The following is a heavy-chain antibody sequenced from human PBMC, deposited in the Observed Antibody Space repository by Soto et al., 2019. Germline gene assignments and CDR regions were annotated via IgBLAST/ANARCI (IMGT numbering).Heavy chain of an antibody. CDR3: ARRMSSGLWAFDS. J-gene: IGHJ4*02. Sequence: PSATLSLTCRVSGDSISRSRSHWFAWIRQPPGKGLERIGIRSSSVIPSPNPPLGSRVTISVDAPTNKFSLEVTSVTAADTGFYYCARRMSSGLWAFDSWGQGTPVTVFS. CDR2: RSSSVIP. D-gene: IGHD6-19*01. V-gene: IGHV4-39*01. CDR1: GDSISRSRSH.